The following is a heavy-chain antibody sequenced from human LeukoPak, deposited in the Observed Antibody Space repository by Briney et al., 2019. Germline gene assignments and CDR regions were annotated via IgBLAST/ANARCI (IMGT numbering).Heavy chain of an antibody. CDR2: IYYSASP. D-gene: IGHD3-10*01. CDR1: GGSINIGDYC. V-gene: IGHV4-31*03. CDR3: ARTTMVRGVIDY. Sequence: SETLSLTCTVSGGSINIGDYCWSWLRQHPGKGLEWIGYIYYSASPYYDPSLKSRVTISVDTSKNQFSLKLSSGTAADTAVYYCARTTMVRGVIDYWGQGTLVTVSS. J-gene: IGHJ4*02.